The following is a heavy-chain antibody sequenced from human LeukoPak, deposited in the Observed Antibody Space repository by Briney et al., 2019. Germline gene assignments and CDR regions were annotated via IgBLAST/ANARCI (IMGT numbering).Heavy chain of an antibody. Sequence: SETLSLTCTVSGGSISSDHWNWIRQPPGKGLEWIGCIYYSGSTYYNPSLKSRVTISVDTSENQFSLKLSSVTAADTAVYYCARYVVYGSGKYYFDYWGQGTLVTVSS. CDR3: ARYVVYGSGKYYFDY. CDR2: IYYSGST. V-gene: IGHV4-59*08. D-gene: IGHD3-10*01. CDR1: GGSISSDH. J-gene: IGHJ4*02.